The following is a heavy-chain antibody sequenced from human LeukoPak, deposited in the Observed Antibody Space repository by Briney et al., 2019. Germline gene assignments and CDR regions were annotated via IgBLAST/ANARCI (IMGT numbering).Heavy chain of an antibody. CDR2: ISYDGTNK. CDR3: AKDLYRSPQTDN. V-gene: IGHV3-30*18. D-gene: IGHD4-11*01. Sequence: PGGSLRLSCAASGFTFSTYGMHWVRQAPGKGLEWVAVISYDGTNKYYADSVKGRITISRDNSKNTLDLQMDSLRAEDTAVYYCAKDLYRSPQTDNWGQGTLVTVSS. CDR1: GFTFSTYG. J-gene: IGHJ4*02.